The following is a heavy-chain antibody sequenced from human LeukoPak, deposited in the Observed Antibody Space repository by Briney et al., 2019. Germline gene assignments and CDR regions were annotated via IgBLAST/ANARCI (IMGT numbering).Heavy chain of an antibody. J-gene: IGHJ4*02. CDR3: AREGSGSYSINFDY. CDR1: GFIFSNYA. V-gene: IGHV3-21*01. CDR2: MSHSGGST. Sequence: GGSLRLSCAASGFIFSNYAMTWVRQAPGRGLEWVSIMSHSGGSTYYADSVKGRFTISRDNAKNSLYLQMNSLRAEDTAVYYCAREGSGSYSINFDYWGQGTLVTVSS. D-gene: IGHD1-26*01.